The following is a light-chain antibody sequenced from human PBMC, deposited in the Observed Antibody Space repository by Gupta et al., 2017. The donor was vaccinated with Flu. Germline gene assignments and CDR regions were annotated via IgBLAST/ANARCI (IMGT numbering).Light chain of an antibody. V-gene: IGKV2-28*01. CDR1: QSLLHSIRDNY. CDR3: KQDLRPPLG. J-gene: IGKJ4*01. CDR2: VGS. Sequence: ISGRSCQSLLHSIRDNYLDWYLQKPGQSPQLLIYVGSNRATEVPDRFSGSGSGTDFTLKITRVATEDVGVYYCKQDLRPPLGFGGGTTVE.